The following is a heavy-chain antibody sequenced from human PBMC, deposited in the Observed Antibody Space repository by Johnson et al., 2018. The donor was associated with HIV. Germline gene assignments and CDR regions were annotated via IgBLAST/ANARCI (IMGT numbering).Heavy chain of an antibody. J-gene: IGHJ3*02. CDR2: IRYDGSNE. Sequence: QEQLVESGGGVVQPGGSLRLSCVASGFIFSTYGMHWVRQAPGKGLEWLAFIRYDGSNEYYVDSVKGRFTISRDNSKNTLYLQMNSLRAEDTAMYYCAKEKDYGAFDIWGQGTMVTVSS. CDR3: AKEKDYGAFDI. CDR1: GFIFSTYG. D-gene: IGHD3-16*01. V-gene: IGHV3-30*02.